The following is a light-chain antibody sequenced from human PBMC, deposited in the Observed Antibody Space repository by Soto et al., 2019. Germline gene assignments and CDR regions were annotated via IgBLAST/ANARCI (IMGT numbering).Light chain of an antibody. V-gene: IGKV3-20*01. CDR1: QSVSSSY. CDR2: GAS. J-gene: IGKJ5*01. CDR3: QQYGSSPQNT. Sequence: EIVLTQSPGTLSLSPGERATLSCRASQSVSSSYLAWYQQKPGQAPGLLIYGASSRATGIPDRFSGSGSGTDFTLTISRLEPEDFAVYYCQQYGSSPQNTFGQGTRLEIK.